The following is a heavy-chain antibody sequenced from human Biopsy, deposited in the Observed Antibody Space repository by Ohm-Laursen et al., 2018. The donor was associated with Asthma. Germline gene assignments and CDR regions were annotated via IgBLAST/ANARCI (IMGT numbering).Heavy chain of an antibody. CDR2: VNTGNGDT. CDR3: TRTHYDFLTGQVKDVFGV. V-gene: IGHV1-3*04. J-gene: IGHJ3*01. D-gene: IGHD3-9*01. CDR1: GYNFISFA. Sequence: SVKVSCKASGYNFISFAIHWVRQAPGQRLEWMGWVNTGNGDTKYSQKFQGRVTITRDTSASTACMELRSLRSEDTATYYCTRTHYDFLTGQVKDVFGVWGQGTMVTVSS.